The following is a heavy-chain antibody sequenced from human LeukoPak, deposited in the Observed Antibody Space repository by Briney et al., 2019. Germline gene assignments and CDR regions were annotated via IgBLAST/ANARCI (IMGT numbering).Heavy chain of an antibody. D-gene: IGHD3-16*02. CDR3: AASLQETYYDYVWGSYRLNWFDP. CDR1: GYTLTELS. Sequence: ASVKVSCKVSGYTLTELSMHWVRQAPGKGLEWMGGFDPEDGETIYAQKFQGRVTMTEDTSTDTAYMELSSLRSEDTAVYYCAASLQETYYDYVWGSYRLNWFDPWGQGTLVTVSS. V-gene: IGHV1-24*01. CDR2: FDPEDGET. J-gene: IGHJ5*02.